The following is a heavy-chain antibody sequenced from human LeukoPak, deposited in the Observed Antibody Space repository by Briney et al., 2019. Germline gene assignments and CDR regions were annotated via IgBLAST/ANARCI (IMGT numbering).Heavy chain of an antibody. Sequence: PGGSLRLSCAVSGFTVSSNYMSWVRQAPGKGLQWVSLIYSGGSTYYADSVKGRFTISRDNSKNTLYLQMNSLRGEVTAVYYCASLNDGEFHFDYWGQGTLVTVSS. J-gene: IGHJ4*02. CDR2: IYSGGST. CDR3: ASLNDGEFHFDY. D-gene: IGHD3-10*01. CDR1: GFTVSSNY. V-gene: IGHV3-53*01.